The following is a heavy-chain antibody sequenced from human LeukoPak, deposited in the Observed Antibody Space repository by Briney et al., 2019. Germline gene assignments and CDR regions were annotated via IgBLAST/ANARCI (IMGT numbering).Heavy chain of an antibody. CDR3: ARRRYYDILTGYYKGAFDI. Sequence: SQTLSLTCTVSGGSISSGDYYWSWIRQPPGKGLEWIGYIYYSGSTYYNPSLKSRVTISVDTSKNQLSLKLSSVTAADTAVYYCARRRYYDILTGYYKGAFDIWGQGTMVTVSS. V-gene: IGHV4-30-4*08. D-gene: IGHD3-9*01. J-gene: IGHJ3*02. CDR1: GGSISSGDYY. CDR2: IYYSGST.